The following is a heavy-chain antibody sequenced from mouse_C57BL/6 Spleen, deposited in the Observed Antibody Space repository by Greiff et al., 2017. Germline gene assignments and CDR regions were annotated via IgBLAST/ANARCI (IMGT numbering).Heavy chain of an antibody. V-gene: IGHV1-69*01. J-gene: IGHJ1*03. CDR3: ARSGGYYDYDVRYFDV. CDR2: IDPSDSYT. D-gene: IGHD2-4*01. Sequence: VQLQQSGAELVMPGASVKLSCKASGYTFTSYWMHWVKQRPGQGLEWIGEIDPSDSYTNYNQKFKGKSTVTVDKSSSTAYMQLSSLTSEDSAVYYCARSGGYYDYDVRYFDVWGTGTTVTVSS. CDR1: GYTFTSYW.